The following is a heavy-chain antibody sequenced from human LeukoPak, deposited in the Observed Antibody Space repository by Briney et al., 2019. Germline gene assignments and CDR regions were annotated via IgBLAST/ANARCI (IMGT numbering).Heavy chain of an antibody. CDR2: IKQDGSEK. CDR3: AREVGATSGYFDY. V-gene: IGHV3-7*01. CDR1: GFTFSSYW. D-gene: IGHD1-26*01. J-gene: IGHJ4*02. Sequence: PGGSLRLSCAASGFTFSSYWMSWVRQAPGKGLEWVANIKQDGSEKYYVDSVKGRFTISRDNAMNSLYLQMNSLRAEDTAVYYCAREVGATSGYFDYWGQGTLVTVSS.